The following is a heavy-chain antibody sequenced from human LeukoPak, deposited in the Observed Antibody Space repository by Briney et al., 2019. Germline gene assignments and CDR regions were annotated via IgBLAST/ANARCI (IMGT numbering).Heavy chain of an antibody. D-gene: IGHD5-18*01. J-gene: IGHJ4*02. CDR2: TYYRSKWYN. V-gene: IGHV6-1*01. CDR3: ARNRGYSYGTFDY. Sequence: SQTLSLTCAISGDSVSSNSAAWGWIRQSPSRGLEWLGRTYYRSKWYNDYAVSVKSRITINPDTSKNQFSLQLNSVTPEDTAVYYCARNRGYSYGTFDYWGQGTLVTVSS. CDR1: GDSVSSNSAA.